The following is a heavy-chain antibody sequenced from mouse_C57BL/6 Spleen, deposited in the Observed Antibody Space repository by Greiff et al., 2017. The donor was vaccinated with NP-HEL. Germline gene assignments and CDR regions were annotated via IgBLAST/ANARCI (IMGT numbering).Heavy chain of an antibody. D-gene: IGHD1-1*01. V-gene: IGHV7-3*01. CDR3: ERYGYYGSSPWYFDV. CDR2: FRNKANGYTT. J-gene: IGHJ1*03. Sequence: EVQRVESGGGLVQPGGSLSLSCAASGFTFTAYYMSWVRQPPGTALEWLGFFRNKANGYTTAYSASVKGRFTISRDNSQSILYLQMNALRAEDSATYYCERYGYYGSSPWYFDVWGTGTTVTVSS. CDR1: GFTFTAYY.